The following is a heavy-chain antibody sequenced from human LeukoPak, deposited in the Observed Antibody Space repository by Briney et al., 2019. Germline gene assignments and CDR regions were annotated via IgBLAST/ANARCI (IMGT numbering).Heavy chain of an antibody. CDR1: GYTFTSYD. V-gene: IGHV1-8*01. CDR2: MNPNSGNT. CDR3: ASYRSSSLYYYYGMDV. Sequence: ASVKVSRKASGYTFTSYDINWVRQATGQGLEWMGWMNPNSGNTGYAQKFQGRVTMTRNTSISTAYMELSSLRSEDTAVYYCASYRSSSLYYYYGMDVWGQGTTVTVSS. D-gene: IGHD6-6*01. J-gene: IGHJ6*02.